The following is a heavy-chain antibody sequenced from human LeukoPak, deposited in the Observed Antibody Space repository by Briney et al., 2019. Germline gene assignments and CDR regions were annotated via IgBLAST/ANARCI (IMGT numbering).Heavy chain of an antibody. D-gene: IGHD6-19*01. V-gene: IGHV1-8*01. J-gene: IGHJ4*02. CDR1: GDTFTSCD. CDR3: TRGYSGRRDN. CDR2: MNPNSGNT. Sequence: ASVKVSCKASGDTFTSCDINWVRQATGQGLEWMGWMNPNSGNTGYGQSFQGRITMTRDISIGTAYMELSNLTSGDTAIYYCTRGYSGRRDNWGQGTLVTVSA.